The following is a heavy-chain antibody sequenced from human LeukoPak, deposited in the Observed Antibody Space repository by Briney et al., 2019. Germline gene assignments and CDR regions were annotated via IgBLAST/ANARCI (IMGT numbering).Heavy chain of an antibody. CDR3: AKGGYYFDS. J-gene: IGHJ4*02. CDR1: GFTFSSYE. CDR2: ISGGGGST. Sequence: GGSLRLSCAASGFTFSSYEMNWVRQAPGKGLEWVSGISGGGGSTYYVASVKGRFTISRDNSKDTLYLQMSSLRAEDTAVYYCAKGGYYFDSWGQGTLVTVSS. V-gene: IGHV3-23*01.